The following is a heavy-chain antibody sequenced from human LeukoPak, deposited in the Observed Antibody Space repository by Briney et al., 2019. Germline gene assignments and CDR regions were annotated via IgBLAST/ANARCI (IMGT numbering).Heavy chain of an antibody. D-gene: IGHD3-3*01. CDR3: ARVPRGPTPDDFWSGFDS. Sequence: GASVKVSCKASGYTFTSYGISWVRQAPGQGLEWMGWINTNTGNPTYAQGFTGRFVFSLDTSVSTAYLQISSLKAEDTAVYYCARVPRGPTPDDFWSGFDSWGQGTLVTVSS. CDR1: GYTFTSYG. CDR2: INTNTGNP. V-gene: IGHV7-4-1*02. J-gene: IGHJ5*02.